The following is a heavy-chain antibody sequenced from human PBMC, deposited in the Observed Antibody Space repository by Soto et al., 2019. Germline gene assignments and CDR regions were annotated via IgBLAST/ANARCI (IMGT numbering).Heavy chain of an antibody. CDR3: ARDSPGYSSQS. D-gene: IGHD6-19*01. V-gene: IGHV1-18*01. CDR2: ISAYNGNT. CDR1: GYTFTSYG. J-gene: IGHJ4*02. Sequence: QVQLVQSGAEVKKPGASVKVSCKASGYTFTSYGISWVRQAPGQGLEWMGWISAYNGNTNYAQKHQGSITTATDTSTSTAYMELRSLRSDDTAVYYCARDSPGYSSQSWGQGTPVTVSS.